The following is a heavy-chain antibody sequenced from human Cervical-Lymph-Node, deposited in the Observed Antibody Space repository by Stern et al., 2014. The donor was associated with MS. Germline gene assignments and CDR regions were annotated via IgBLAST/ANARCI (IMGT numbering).Heavy chain of an antibody. CDR3: ARVWLWYNYGMDV. CDR1: GYTFITYN. CDR2: MNPDSGGS. Sequence: QVQLVQSGAEVKKPGASVKVSCKASGYTFITYNIIWVRQATGQGLEWMAWMNPDSGGSGYAQKFQGRITMTKNTSISTAYMELSNLRSEDTAVYYCARVWLWYNYGMDVWGQGTTVSVS. D-gene: IGHD2-8*02. J-gene: IGHJ6*02. V-gene: IGHV1-8*01.